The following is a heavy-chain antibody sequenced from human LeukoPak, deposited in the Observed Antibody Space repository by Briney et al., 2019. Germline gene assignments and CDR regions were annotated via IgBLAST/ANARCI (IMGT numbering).Heavy chain of an antibody. CDR2: IKQDGSDK. CDR1: GFTLSNFW. J-gene: IGHJ4*02. D-gene: IGHD2-21*01. Sequence: PGGSLRLSCAASGFTLSNFWMSWVRQAPGKGLEWVANIKQDGSDKNYMDSVKGRFTISRDNAKISLYLQMNSLRAEDTAVYYCARSRCGGECYATGLWGQGTLVTVSS. CDR3: ARSRCGGECYATGL. V-gene: IGHV3-7*01.